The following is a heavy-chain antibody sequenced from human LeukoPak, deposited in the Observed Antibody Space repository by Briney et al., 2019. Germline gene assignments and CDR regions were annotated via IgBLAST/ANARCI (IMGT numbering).Heavy chain of an antibody. V-gene: IGHV1-24*01. J-gene: IGHJ4*02. CDR3: ATDHADDPDYYDSSGHGD. Sequence: ASVKVSCKVSGYTLTELSMHWVRQAPGKGLEWMGGFDPEDGETIYAQKFQGRVTMTEDTSTDTAYMELSSLRSEDTAVYYCATDHADDPDYYDSSGHGDWGQGTLVTVSS. CDR1: GYTLTELS. CDR2: FDPEDGET. D-gene: IGHD3-22*01.